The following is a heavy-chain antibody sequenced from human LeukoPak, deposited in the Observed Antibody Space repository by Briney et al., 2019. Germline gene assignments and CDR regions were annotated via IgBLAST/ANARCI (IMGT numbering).Heavy chain of an antibody. V-gene: IGHV3-21*01. J-gene: IGHJ4*02. CDR3: ARDGTRAYTGYDFDF. CDR1: GFTFSDYN. Sequence: GGSLRLSCLASGFTFSDYNFNWVRQAPGKGLEWVSSINGGSTHKFYGDSVKGRFIISRDNTKRSLYLEMNSLRAEDTAVYYCARDGTRAYTGYDFDFWGQGTLVSVSS. CDR2: INGGSTHK. D-gene: IGHD5-12*01.